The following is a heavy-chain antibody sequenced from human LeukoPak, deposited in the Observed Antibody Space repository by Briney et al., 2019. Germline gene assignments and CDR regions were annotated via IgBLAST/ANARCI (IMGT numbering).Heavy chain of an antibody. CDR3: ARDSRITMIVVVPRAFDI. D-gene: IGHD3-22*01. V-gene: IGHV1-2*02. CDR1: GYTFTGYY. Sequence: ASVKVSCKASGYTFTGYYMHWVRQAPGQGLEWMGWINPNSGGTNYAQKFQGRVTMTRDTSISTAYMELRSLRSDDTAVYYCARDSRITMIVVVPRAFDIWGQGTMVTVSS. CDR2: INPNSGGT. J-gene: IGHJ3*02.